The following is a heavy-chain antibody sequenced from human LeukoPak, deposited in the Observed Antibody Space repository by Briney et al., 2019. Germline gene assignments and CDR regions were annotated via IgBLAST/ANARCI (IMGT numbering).Heavy chain of an antibody. CDR3: ASQMIGGSWIVGFDP. CDR2: ISGSNSYI. D-gene: IGHD2-15*01. CDR1: GFTFNSYS. V-gene: IGHV3-21*01. Sequence: GGSLRLSCAASGFTFNSYSMNWVRQAPGKGLEWVSSISGSNSYIYYADSMKGRFTISRDNAKNSLYLQMNSLRAEDTAVYYCASQMIGGSWIVGFDPWGQGTLVTVSS. J-gene: IGHJ5*02.